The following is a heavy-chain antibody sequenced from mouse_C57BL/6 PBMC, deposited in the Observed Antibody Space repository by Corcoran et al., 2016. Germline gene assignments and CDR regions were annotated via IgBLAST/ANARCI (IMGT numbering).Heavy chain of an antibody. V-gene: IGHV1-58*01. D-gene: IGHD2-3*01. CDR3: ARYDGYYLFAY. CDR2: IYIGNGYT. Sequence: VQLQQSGAELARPGASVKLSCKASGYTFTSYGISWVKQRTGQGLEWIGYIYIGNGYTEYNEKFKGKATLTSDTSSSTAYMQLSSLTSEDSAIYFCARYDGYYLFAYWGQGTLVTVSA. J-gene: IGHJ3*01. CDR1: GYTFTSYG.